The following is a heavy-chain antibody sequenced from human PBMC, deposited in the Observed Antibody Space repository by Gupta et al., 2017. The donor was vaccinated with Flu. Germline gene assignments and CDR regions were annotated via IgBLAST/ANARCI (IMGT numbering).Heavy chain of an antibody. Sequence: QVQLQQSGAGLLKPSETLSLTCAVYGGSFSGYYWSWIRQPPGKGLEWIGEINHSGNTNCNPSLKSRVAISVDTSKNQFSLKLSSVTAADTAVYYCARVGYCISSSCYTRGPYMDVWGKGTTVTVSS. D-gene: IGHD2-2*02. CDR2: INHSGNT. J-gene: IGHJ6*03. CDR1: GGSFSGYY. CDR3: ARVGYCISSSCYTRGPYMDV. V-gene: IGHV4-34*01.